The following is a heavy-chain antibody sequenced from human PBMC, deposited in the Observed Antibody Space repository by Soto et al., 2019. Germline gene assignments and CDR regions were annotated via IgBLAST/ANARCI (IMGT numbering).Heavy chain of an antibody. Sequence: ASVKVSCKASGYTFTSYGISWVRQAPGQGLEWMGWISANNGNTKYAQNFQGRVTMTTDTSTSTAYMELRSLRSDDTAVYYCARAYSPGLFDPWGQGTLVTSPQ. D-gene: IGHD2-15*01. CDR1: GYTFTSYG. CDR2: ISANNGNT. V-gene: IGHV1-18*01. J-gene: IGHJ5*02. CDR3: ARAYSPGLFDP.